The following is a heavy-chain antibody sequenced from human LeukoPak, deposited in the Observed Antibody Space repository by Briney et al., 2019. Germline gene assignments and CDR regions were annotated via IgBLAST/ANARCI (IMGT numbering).Heavy chain of an antibody. V-gene: IGHV3-30*02. D-gene: IGHD2/OR15-2a*01. CDR2: IRYDGSNT. J-gene: IGHJ5*01. CDR3: AKEALSSSAA. Sequence: GGSLRLSCAASGFSFSDYDIHWVRLAPGKGLEWVTFIRYDGSNTYAESVKGRFTISRDNSKNTLYLQMNSLSAEDTAVYYCAKEALSSSAAWGHGTLVTVSS. CDR1: GFSFSDYD.